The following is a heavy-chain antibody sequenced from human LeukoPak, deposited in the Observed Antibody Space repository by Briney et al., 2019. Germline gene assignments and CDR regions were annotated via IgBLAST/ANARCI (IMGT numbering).Heavy chain of an antibody. CDR1: GFTFSSYW. Sequence: GGSLRLSCAASGFTFSSYWMSWVRQAPGKGLEWVANIKQDGSEKYYVDSVKGRFTISRDNAKNSLYLQMNSLRAEDTAVYYCARRSSSSRHYYYYMDVWGKGTTVTVSS. J-gene: IGHJ6*03. CDR2: IKQDGSEK. V-gene: IGHV3-7*01. CDR3: ARRSSSSRHYYYYMDV. D-gene: IGHD6-6*01.